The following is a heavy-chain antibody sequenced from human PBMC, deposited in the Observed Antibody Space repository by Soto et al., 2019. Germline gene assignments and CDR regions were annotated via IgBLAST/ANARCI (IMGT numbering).Heavy chain of an antibody. J-gene: IGHJ4*02. Sequence: QVQLQESCPGLVKHSETLSLSCGVSGGSSNQYYWSWIRQPAGKGLEWIGRIYSGGSTNYNPSLESRVNMSVDTSKNQFSLKLSSVTAADTAVYYCARGPGGFGDFSLDYWGQGTRVTVSS. CDR2: IYSGGST. CDR3: ARGPGGFGDFSLDY. CDR1: GGSSNQYY. D-gene: IGHD3-10*01. V-gene: IGHV4-4*07.